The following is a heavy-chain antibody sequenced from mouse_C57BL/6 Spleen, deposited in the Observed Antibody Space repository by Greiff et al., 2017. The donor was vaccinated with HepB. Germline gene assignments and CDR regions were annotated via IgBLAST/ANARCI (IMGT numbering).Heavy chain of an antibody. D-gene: IGHD1-1*01. V-gene: IGHV1-69*01. J-gene: IGHJ1*03. CDR2: IDPSDSYT. CDR3: ASITTEEVYFEV. Sequence: VQLQQPGAELVMPGASVKLSCKASGYTFTSYWMHWVKQRPGQGLEWIGEIDPSDSYTNYNQKFKGKSTLTVDKSSSTAYMQLSSLTSEDSAVDYCASITTEEVYFEVWGTGTTVTVAS. CDR1: GYTFTSYW.